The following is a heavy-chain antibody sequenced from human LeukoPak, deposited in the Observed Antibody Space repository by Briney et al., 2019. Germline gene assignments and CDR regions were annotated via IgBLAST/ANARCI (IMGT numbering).Heavy chain of an antibody. Sequence: GGSLSLSCAASGFTFSTYSMNWVRQAPGKGLEWVSYVSTSSSTYYADSVKGRFTISRDNAKNSLYLQMNSLRDDDTAVYYCATSLASARAAGYYFDYWGQGTLVTVSS. CDR2: VSTSSST. CDR3: ATSLASARAAGYYFDY. V-gene: IGHV3-48*02. J-gene: IGHJ4*02. CDR1: GFTFSTYS. D-gene: IGHD6-6*01.